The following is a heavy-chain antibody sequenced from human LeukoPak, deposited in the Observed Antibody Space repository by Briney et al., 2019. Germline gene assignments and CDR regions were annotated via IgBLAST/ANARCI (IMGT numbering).Heavy chain of an antibody. Sequence: GGSLRLSCAASGFTFSSHGMHWVRQAPGKGLEWVAVISYDGSNKYYADSVKGRFTISRDNSKNTLYLQMNSLRAEDTAVYYCAKSGIYELDNWFDPWGQGTLLTVSS. CDR3: AKSGIYELDNWFDP. CDR1: GFTFSSHG. CDR2: ISYDGSNK. V-gene: IGHV3-30*18. D-gene: IGHD2/OR15-2a*01. J-gene: IGHJ5*02.